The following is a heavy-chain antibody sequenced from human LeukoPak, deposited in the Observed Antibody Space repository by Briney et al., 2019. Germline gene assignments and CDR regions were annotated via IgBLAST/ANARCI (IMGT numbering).Heavy chain of an antibody. Sequence: SETLSLTCTVSGGSISSYYWSWIRQPAGKGPEWIGRIYTSGSTNYNPSLKSRVTMSVDTSKNQFSLKLSSVTAADTAVYYCARDSPAYYYGSGVTNWFDPWGQGTLVTVSS. D-gene: IGHD3-10*01. V-gene: IGHV4-4*07. J-gene: IGHJ5*02. CDR3: ARDSPAYYYGSGVTNWFDP. CDR1: GGSISSYY. CDR2: IYTSGST.